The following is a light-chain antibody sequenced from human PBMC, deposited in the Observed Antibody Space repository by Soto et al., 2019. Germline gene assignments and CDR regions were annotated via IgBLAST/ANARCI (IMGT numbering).Light chain of an antibody. CDR1: QSVSGN. J-gene: IGKJ5*01. CDR2: DAS. Sequence: EIVMTQAPATLSVSPGQRSTRSCVASQSVSGNLAWYQQKPGQAPRLLIYDASTRATGIPARFSGSGSGTEFTLTISSLQSEDFALYLCQQHNNWPITFGQGTRLEIK. CDR3: QQHNNWPIT. V-gene: IGKV3-15*01.